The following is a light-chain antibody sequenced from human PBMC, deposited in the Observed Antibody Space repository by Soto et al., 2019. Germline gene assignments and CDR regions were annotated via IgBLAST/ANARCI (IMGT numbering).Light chain of an antibody. CDR2: KAS. J-gene: IGKJ2*01. V-gene: IGKV1-5*03. CDR3: QHYSSYYT. Sequence: DIQMTQSPSTLSASVGDRVTITCRASQSISTWLAWYQQKPGRAPKLLIYKASSLERRVPSRFSGSGSGTEFTLTISGLQPDDFATYYCQHYSSYYTFGQGTKLEFK. CDR1: QSISTW.